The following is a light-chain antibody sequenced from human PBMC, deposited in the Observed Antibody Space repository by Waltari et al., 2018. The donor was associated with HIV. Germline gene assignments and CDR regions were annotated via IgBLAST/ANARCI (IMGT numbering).Light chain of an antibody. Sequence: DIQMTQSPPTLSASVGDRVTLTCRASQSIGNWLAWYQQKPGRAPKVLIYKASSLQSGVPSRFSGRGSETEFTLTISSLQPDDFATYYCQQISSASRTFGGGTKVEIK. CDR3: QQISSASRT. CDR2: KAS. J-gene: IGKJ4*01. CDR1: QSIGNW. V-gene: IGKV1-5*03.